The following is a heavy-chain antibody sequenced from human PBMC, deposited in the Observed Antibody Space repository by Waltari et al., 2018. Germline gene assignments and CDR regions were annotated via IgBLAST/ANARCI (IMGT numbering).Heavy chain of an antibody. CDR3: ARARITIFGVVKTYGMDV. V-gene: IGHV1-2*02. D-gene: IGHD3-3*01. J-gene: IGHJ6*02. CDR1: GYTFTGYY. Sequence: QVQLVQSGAEVKKPGASVKVSCKASGYTFTGYYMHWVRQAPGHGLEWMGWINPNSGGTNYAQKFQGRVTMTRDTSISTAYMELSRLRSDDTAVYYCARARITIFGVVKTYGMDVWGQGTTVTVSS. CDR2: INPNSGGT.